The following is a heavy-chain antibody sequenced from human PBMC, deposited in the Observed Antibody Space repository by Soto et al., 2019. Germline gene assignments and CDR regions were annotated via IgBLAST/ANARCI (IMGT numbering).Heavy chain of an antibody. V-gene: IGHV4-31*03. Sequence: QVQLQESGPGLVKPSQTLSLTCTVSGGSVRRGNYYWSWIRQFPGKGLEWIGYISTSGRTHYNPSLMSRITILVYTSKNPFFLELRSVTAADKARYYCARADYATGSYYPDYWGQGTLVTVSS. D-gene: IGHD3-10*01. CDR1: GGSVRRGNYY. J-gene: IGHJ4*02. CDR3: ARADYATGSYYPDY. CDR2: ISTSGRT.